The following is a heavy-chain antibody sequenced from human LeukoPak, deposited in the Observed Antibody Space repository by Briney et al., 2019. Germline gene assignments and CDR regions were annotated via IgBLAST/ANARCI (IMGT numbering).Heavy chain of an antibody. CDR3: ARFSLYGDYSPFDY. CDR2: IIPIVPIT. D-gene: IGHD4-17*01. V-gene: IGHV1-69*04. Sequence: GASVKVSCKASGDTFGNYAINWVRQAPGQGLEWMGRIIPIVPITNYAQKFQGRVTITADKSTSTAYMELSSLRSEDTAVYYCARFSLYGDYSPFDYWGQGTLVTVSS. CDR1: GDTFGNYA. J-gene: IGHJ4*02.